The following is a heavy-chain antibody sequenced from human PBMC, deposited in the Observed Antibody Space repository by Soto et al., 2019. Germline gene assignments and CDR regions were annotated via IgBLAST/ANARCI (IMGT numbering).Heavy chain of an antibody. J-gene: IGHJ4*02. CDR1: GFTFTTAW. CDR3: AKDGRDIVVVVAATHGPFDY. V-gene: IGHV3-15*07. CDR2: IKSKTDGGTP. D-gene: IGHD2-15*01. Sequence: GGSLRLSCAASGFTFTTAWINWVRQAPGKGLEWVGRIKSKTDGGTPDFAAPVKGRFTTSRDNSKNTLYLQMNSLRAEDTAVYYCAKDGRDIVVVVAATHGPFDYWGQGTLVTVSS.